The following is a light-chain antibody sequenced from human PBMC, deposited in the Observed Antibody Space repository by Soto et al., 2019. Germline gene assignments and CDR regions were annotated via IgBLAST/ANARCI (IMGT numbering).Light chain of an antibody. CDR3: QQSGSSPYT. CDR1: QSVSSSY. CDR2: GAS. V-gene: IGKV3-20*01. J-gene: IGKJ2*01. Sequence: EIVLTQSPGTLSLSPGERATLSCRASQSVSSSYLAWYRQKPGQAPRLLIYGASSRATGIPDRFSGGGSGTDFTLTINRLEPEDFAVYYCQQSGSSPYTFGQGTKLEIK.